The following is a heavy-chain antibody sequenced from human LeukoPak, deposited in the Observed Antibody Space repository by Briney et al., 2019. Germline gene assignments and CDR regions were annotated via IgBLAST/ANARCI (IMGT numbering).Heavy chain of an antibody. CDR3: AREAAAAPGYFQH. Sequence: SQTLSLTCTVSGGSISSGDYYWSWIRQPPGKGLEWIGYIYYSGSTYYNPSLKSRVTISVDTSKNQFSLKLSSVTAADTAVYYCAREAAAAPGYFQHWGQAPWSPSPQ. CDR1: GGSISSGDYY. D-gene: IGHD6-13*01. CDR2: IYYSGST. J-gene: IGHJ1*01. V-gene: IGHV4-30-4*01.